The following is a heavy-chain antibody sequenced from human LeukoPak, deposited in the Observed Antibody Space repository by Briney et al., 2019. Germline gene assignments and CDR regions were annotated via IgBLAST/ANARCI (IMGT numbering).Heavy chain of an antibody. V-gene: IGHV4-30-4*01. Sequence: PSETLSLTCTVSGGSISSGDYYWSWIRQPPGKGLEWIGYIYYSGSSYYIPSLESRVTMSVDTSKNQFSLRLSSVTAADTAVYYCARQIYGDLYYFDYWGQGTLVTV. J-gene: IGHJ4*02. CDR1: GGSISSGDYY. CDR3: ARQIYGDLYYFDY. CDR2: IYYSGSS. D-gene: IGHD4-17*01.